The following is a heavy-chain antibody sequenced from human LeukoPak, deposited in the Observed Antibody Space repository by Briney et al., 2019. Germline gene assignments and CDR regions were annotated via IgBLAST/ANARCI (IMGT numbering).Heavy chain of an antibody. CDR2: IFYSGTT. CDR1: GGSISSSSYF. D-gene: IGHD4-23*01. V-gene: IGHV4-39*01. Sequence: PSETLSLTCTVSGGSISSSSYFWAWIRQPPGKGLEWIGTIFYSGTTYYNPSLKSRVTMSVDTSKNQFFLKLTSVTAADTALYYCARHIISVVTPFDYWGQGTLVTVSS. J-gene: IGHJ4*02. CDR3: ARHIISVVTPFDY.